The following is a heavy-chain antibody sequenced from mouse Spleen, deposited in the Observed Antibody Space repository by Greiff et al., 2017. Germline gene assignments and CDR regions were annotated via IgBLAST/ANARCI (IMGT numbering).Heavy chain of an antibody. CDR3: ARGDGFYWYFGV. J-gene: IGHJ1*03. V-gene: IGHV1-50*01. Sequence: QVQLQQPGAELVKPGASVKLSCKASGYTFTSYWMQWVKQRPGQGLEWIGEIDPSDSYTNYNQKFKGKATLTVDTSSSTAYMQLSSLTSEDSAVYYCARGDGFYWYFGVWGTGTTVTVSS. CDR1: GYTFTSYW. CDR2: IDPSDSYT. D-gene: IGHD2-3*01.